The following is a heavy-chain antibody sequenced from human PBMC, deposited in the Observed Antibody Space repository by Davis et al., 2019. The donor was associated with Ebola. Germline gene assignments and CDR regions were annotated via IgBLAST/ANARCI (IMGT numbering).Heavy chain of an antibody. CDR1: GGSISSSNYY. CDR2: IYYSGNT. D-gene: IGHD3-10*01. CDR3: ARGHAYGSMVYGLDV. Sequence: MPSETLSLTCSVSGGSISSSNYYCGWIRQPPGKGLEWIGNIYYSGNTYYNPSLKSRLTIDVDTSKNEFSLKLSSVTAADTAIYFCARGHAYGSMVYGLDVWGQGTTVTVPS. V-gene: IGHV4-39*01. J-gene: IGHJ6*02.